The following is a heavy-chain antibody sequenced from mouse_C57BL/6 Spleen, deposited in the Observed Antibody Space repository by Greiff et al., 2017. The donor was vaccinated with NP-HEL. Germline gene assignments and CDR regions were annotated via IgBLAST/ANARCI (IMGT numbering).Heavy chain of an antibody. V-gene: IGHV1-63*01. J-gene: IGHJ2*01. CDR2: IYPGGGYT. Sequence: VQLQQSGAELVRPGTSVKMSCKASGYTFTNYWIGWAKQRPGHGLEWIGDIYPGGGYTNYNEKFKGKATLTADKSSSTAYMQFSSLTSEDAAIYYCARGGDDYDGGRYFDYWGQGTTLTVSS. CDR3: ARGGDDYDGGRYFDY. D-gene: IGHD2-4*01. CDR1: GYTFTNYW.